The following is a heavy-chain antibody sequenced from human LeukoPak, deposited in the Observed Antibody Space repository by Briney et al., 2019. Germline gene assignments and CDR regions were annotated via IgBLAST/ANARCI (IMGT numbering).Heavy chain of an antibody. CDR2: ISAYNGNT. CDR3: ARGSCSSTSCPYYYYYMDV. V-gene: IGHV1-18*01. D-gene: IGHD2-2*01. Sequence: ASVKVSCKASGYTFTSYGISWVRQAPGQGLEWMGWISAYNGNTNYAQKLQGRVTMTTDTSTSTAYMELRSLRSDDTAVYYCARGSCSSTSCPYYYYYMDVWGKGTTVTVSS. CDR1: GYTFTSYG. J-gene: IGHJ6*03.